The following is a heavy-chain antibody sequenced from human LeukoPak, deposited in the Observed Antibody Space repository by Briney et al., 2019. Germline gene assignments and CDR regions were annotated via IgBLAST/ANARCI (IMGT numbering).Heavy chain of an antibody. J-gene: IGHJ4*02. CDR1: GGSISSGSYY. V-gene: IGHV4-61*02. Sequence: SETLSLTCTVSGGSISSGSYYWRWIRQPAGKGLEWIGRIYTSGSTNYNPSLKSRVTISVDTSKNQFSLKLSSVTAADTAVYYCARVTFGAEDYWGQGTLVTVSS. CDR3: ARVTFGAEDY. D-gene: IGHD3-3*01. CDR2: IYTSGST.